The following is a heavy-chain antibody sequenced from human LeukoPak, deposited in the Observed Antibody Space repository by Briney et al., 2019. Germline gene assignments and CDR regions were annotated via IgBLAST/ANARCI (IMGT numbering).Heavy chain of an antibody. Sequence: GGSLRLSCAASGFTFSSYSMNWVRQAPGKGLEWVSSISSSSRYISYADSVKGRFTISRDNAKNSLYLQMNSLRAEDTAVYYCARSGYDYYYYYGMDVWGQGTTVTVSS. V-gene: IGHV3-21*01. J-gene: IGHJ6*02. CDR1: GFTFSSYS. CDR2: ISSSSRYI. D-gene: IGHD5-18*01. CDR3: ARSGYDYYYYYGMDV.